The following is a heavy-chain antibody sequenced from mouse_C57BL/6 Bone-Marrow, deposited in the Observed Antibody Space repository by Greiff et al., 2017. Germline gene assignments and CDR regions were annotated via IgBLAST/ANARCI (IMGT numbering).Heavy chain of an antibody. J-gene: IGHJ3*01. CDR2: INPYNGGT. CDR1: GYTFTDYY. CDR3: ARGRPKGFAY. Sequence: VQLKQSGPVLVKPGASVKMSCKASGYTFTDYYMNWVKQSHGKSLEWIGVINPYNGGTSYNQKFKGKATLTVDKSSSTAYMELNSLTSEDSAVYYCARGRPKGFAYLGQGTLVTVSA. V-gene: IGHV1-19*01.